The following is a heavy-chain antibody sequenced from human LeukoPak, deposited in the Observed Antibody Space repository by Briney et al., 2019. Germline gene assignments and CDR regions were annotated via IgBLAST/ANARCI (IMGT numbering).Heavy chain of an antibody. Sequence: ASVKVSCKASGYTFTSYDINWVRQATGQGLEWMGWMNPNSGNTGYAQKFQGRVTMTRNTSISTAYTELSSLRSEDTAVYYCARHLLGGYYYGMDVWGQGTTVTVSS. CDR1: GYTFTSYD. J-gene: IGHJ6*02. CDR2: MNPNSGNT. V-gene: IGHV1-8*01. CDR3: ARHLLGGYYYGMDV. D-gene: IGHD1-26*01.